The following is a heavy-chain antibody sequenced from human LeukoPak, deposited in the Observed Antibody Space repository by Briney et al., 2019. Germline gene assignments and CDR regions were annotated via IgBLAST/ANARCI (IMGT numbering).Heavy chain of an antibody. CDR3: AREHGFTSSWYVDC. CDR2: FYYSGST. Sequence: SETLSLTCTVSGGSISSYYWSWIRQPPGKGLEWIGYFYYSGSTNYNPSLKSRVTISLDTSKNQFSLKLSSVTAADTAVYYCAREHGFTSSWYVDCRGQGRLVTVSS. CDR1: GGSISSYY. D-gene: IGHD6-13*01. J-gene: IGHJ4*02. V-gene: IGHV4-59*01.